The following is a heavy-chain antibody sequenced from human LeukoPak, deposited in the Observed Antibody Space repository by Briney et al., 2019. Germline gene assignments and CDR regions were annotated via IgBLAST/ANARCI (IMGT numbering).Heavy chain of an antibody. V-gene: IGHV4-34*01. CDR1: GGSFSGYY. J-gene: IGHJ6*03. D-gene: IGHD6-6*01. CDR2: INHSGSI. CDR3: ARVTRVSSTYYYYMDV. Sequence: PSETLSLTCTVYGGSFSGYYWSWIRQPPGRGLEWIGEINHSGSINYNPSLKSRVTISVDTSKNQFSLKLSSVTAADTAVYYCARVTRVSSTYYYYMDVWGKGTTVTVSS.